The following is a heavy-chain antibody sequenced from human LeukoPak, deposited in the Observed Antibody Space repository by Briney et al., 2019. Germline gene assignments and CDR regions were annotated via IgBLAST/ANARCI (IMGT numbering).Heavy chain of an antibody. CDR3: ASSQLLANYFDY. CDR1: GGPISSGSYY. Sequence: PSETLSLTCTVSGGPISSGSYYWSWIRQPAGKGLEWIGRIYTSGSTNYNPSLKSRVTISVDTSKNQFSLKLSSVTAADTAVYYCASSQLLANYFDYWGQGTLVTVSS. V-gene: IGHV4-61*02. D-gene: IGHD5-12*01. CDR2: IYTSGST. J-gene: IGHJ4*02.